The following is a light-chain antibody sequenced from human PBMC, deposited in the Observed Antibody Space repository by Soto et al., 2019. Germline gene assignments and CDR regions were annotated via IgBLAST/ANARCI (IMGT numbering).Light chain of an antibody. V-gene: IGKV1-5*01. J-gene: IGKJ1*01. CDR1: QSISSW. Sequence: IQVTHSPSTLAASFADTVTNTCGSIQSISSWLAWYQQKPGKAPKLLIYDASSLESGVPSRFSGSGSGTEFTLTISSLQPDDFATYYCQQYNSYSWTFGQGSKVDVK. CDR3: QQYNSYSWT. CDR2: DAS.